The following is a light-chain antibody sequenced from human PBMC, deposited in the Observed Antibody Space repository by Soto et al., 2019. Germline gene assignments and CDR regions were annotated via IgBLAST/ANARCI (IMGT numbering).Light chain of an antibody. V-gene: IGKV1-39*01. Sequence: DIQMTQSPSSQSASVGDRVMITCRASQSITGYLNWYQQKPGKAPKLLIYAASNLQSGVPSRFSGSGSGTDFTLTISSLQPEDFATYFCQQSQNIPYTFGQGTKLEIK. CDR1: QSITGY. CDR3: QQSQNIPYT. CDR2: AAS. J-gene: IGKJ2*01.